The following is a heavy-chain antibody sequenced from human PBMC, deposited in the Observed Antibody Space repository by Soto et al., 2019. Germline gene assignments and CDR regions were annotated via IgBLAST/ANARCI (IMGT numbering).Heavy chain of an antibody. CDR3: ARQAADGSVSYGLYYYGGTDV. D-gene: IGHD3-10*01. CDR1: CGSISSSGYY. V-gene: IGHV4-39*01. Sequence: SETLSLTCTVSCGSISSSGYYWGWIRQPPGKGLEWIGSIYYSGSTYYNPSLKSRVTISVDTPKNQFSLKLSSVTAADTAVYYCARQAADGSVSYGLYYYGGTDVSGQGTTVMVS. J-gene: IGHJ6*02. CDR2: IYYSGST.